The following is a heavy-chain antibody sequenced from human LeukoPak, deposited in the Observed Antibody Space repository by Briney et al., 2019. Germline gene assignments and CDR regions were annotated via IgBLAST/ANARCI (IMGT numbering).Heavy chain of an antibody. J-gene: IGHJ4*02. V-gene: IGHV3-48*03. CDR3: AKIHHYYDSSGYYDY. Sequence: GGSLRLSCAASGFTFSSYEMNWVRQAPGKGLEWVSYISSSGSTIYYADSVKGRFTISRDNAKNSLYLQMNSLRAEDTAVYYCAKIHHYYDSSGYYDYWGQGTLVTVSS. CDR1: GFTFSSYE. D-gene: IGHD3-22*01. CDR2: ISSSGSTI.